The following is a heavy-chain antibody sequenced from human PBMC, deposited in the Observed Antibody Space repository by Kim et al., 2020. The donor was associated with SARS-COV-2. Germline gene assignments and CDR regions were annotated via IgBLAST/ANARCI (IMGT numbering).Heavy chain of an antibody. Sequence: GGSLRLSCAASGFTFSSYWMTWVRQAPGKGLEWVANIKQAGNQKYYVDSVKGRFTISRDNAKNSLYLQMNSLRAEDTAVYYCARDGDLYSSGKDAFDIWG. CDR1: GFTFSSYW. D-gene: IGHD6-19*01. V-gene: IGHV3-7*01. CDR3: ARDGDLYSSGKDAFDI. J-gene: IGHJ3*02. CDR2: IKQAGNQK.